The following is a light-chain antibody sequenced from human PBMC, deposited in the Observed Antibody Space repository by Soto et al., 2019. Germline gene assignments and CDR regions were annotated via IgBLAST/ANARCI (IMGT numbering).Light chain of an antibody. J-gene: IGKJ2*01. CDR1: QSVSSSY. Sequence: EIVLTQSPGTLSLSPGERATLSCSASQSVSSSYLAWYQQKPGQAPRLLIYGASSRATGIPDRFSGSGSGTDFTLTISRLEPEDFAVYYCQQYGGSPNTFGQGTKLEIK. CDR2: GAS. CDR3: QQYGGSPNT. V-gene: IGKV3-20*01.